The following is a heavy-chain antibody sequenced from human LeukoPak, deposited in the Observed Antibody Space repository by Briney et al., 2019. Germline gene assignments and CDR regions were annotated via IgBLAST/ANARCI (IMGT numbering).Heavy chain of an antibody. CDR1: GYSITSGYF. CDR3: ARSPRWFFDL. V-gene: IGHV4-38-2*01. J-gene: IGHJ2*01. CDR2: IYHVGNT. Sequence: SETLSLTCDVSGYSITSGYFWGWIRQPAGKGLEWIGSIYHVGNTFYNPSLKSRVTISLDASKNHFSLKLASVTAADTAVYYCARSPRWFFDLWGRGTLITVSP.